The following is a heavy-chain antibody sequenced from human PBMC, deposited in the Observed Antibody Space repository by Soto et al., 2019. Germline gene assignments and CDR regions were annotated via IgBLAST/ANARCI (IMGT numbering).Heavy chain of an antibody. J-gene: IGHJ4*02. Sequence: ASVKVSCKASGGTFSSYAISWVRQAPGQGLEWMGGIIPIFGTANYAQKFQGRVTITADESTSTAYMELSSLRSEDTAVYYCARGHYGDYEFDYWGQGTLVTVSS. CDR3: ARGHYGDYEFDY. D-gene: IGHD4-17*01. CDR2: IIPIFGTA. V-gene: IGHV1-69*13. CDR1: GGTFSSYA.